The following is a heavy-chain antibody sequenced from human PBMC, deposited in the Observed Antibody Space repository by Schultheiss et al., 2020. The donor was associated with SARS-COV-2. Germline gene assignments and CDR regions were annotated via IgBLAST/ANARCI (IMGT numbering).Heavy chain of an antibody. CDR3: ARRRGYSYVLDYYYYDMDV. V-gene: IGHV3-7*01. J-gene: IGHJ6*02. D-gene: IGHD5-18*01. CDR2: IKQDGSEK. CDR1: GFTFSSYW. Sequence: GGSLRLSCAASGFTFSSYWMSWVRQAPGKGLEWVANIKQDGSEKYYVDSVKGRFTISRDNAENSLDLQMNSLRAEDTAVYYCARRRGYSYVLDYYYYDMDVWGQGTTVTVSS.